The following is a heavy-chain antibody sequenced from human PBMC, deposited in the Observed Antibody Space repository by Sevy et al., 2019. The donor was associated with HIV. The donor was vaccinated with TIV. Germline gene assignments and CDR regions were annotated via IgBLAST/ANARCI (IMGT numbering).Heavy chain of an antibody. V-gene: IGHV3-30*04. CDR2: ISYDGNYK. Sequence: GGSLRLSCVASGFTFPIYSVLWVRQAPGKGLEWLTLISYDGNYKYYADSVKGRFTNSRDNSNNKLYLQMSSLRVEDTALYFCARVAVEYCTNDCYHRFDHWGLGTLVTVSS. CDR3: ARVAVEYCTNDCYHRFDH. J-gene: IGHJ4*02. CDR1: GFTFPIYS. D-gene: IGHD2-8*01.